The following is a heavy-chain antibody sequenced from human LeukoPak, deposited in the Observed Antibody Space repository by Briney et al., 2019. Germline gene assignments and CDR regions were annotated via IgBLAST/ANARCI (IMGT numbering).Heavy chain of an antibody. D-gene: IGHD4-17*01. CDR1: GFTFGTYW. CDR3: AKDFAGDRDY. Sequence: PGGSLRLSCAASGFTFGTYWMHWVRQAPGKGLVWVSRINTDGSSTNYADSVKGRFTISRDNAKNTLYLQMNSLRAEDTAVYYCAKDFAGDRDYWGQGTLVTVSS. J-gene: IGHJ4*02. V-gene: IGHV3-74*01. CDR2: INTDGSST.